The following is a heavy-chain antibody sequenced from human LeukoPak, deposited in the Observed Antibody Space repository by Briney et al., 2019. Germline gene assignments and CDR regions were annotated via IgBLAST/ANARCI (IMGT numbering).Heavy chain of an antibody. V-gene: IGHV1-46*02. Sequence: ASVKVSCKASGYSFNNYYMHWVRQAPGQGLEWMGIINPSGGSTSYAQKFQGRVTMTRDMSTSTVYMELSSLRSEDTAVYYCARVGLSTVTSIPARQNYYYMDVWGKGATVTVSS. CDR2: INPSGGST. J-gene: IGHJ6*03. D-gene: IGHD4-17*01. CDR3: ARVGLSTVTSIPARQNYYYMDV. CDR1: GYSFNNYY.